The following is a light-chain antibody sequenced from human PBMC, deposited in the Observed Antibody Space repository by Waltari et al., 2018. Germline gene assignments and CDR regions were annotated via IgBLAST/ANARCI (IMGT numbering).Light chain of an antibody. CDR2: GAS. CDR3: QQYNNWPSWT. V-gene: IGKV3-15*01. J-gene: IGKJ1*01. Sequence: EIVMTQSPATLSVSTGERATLSCRASQSVSNNLAWYQQKPGQAPRLLIYGASTRATGIPARFSGSGSGTEFTLTISSMQSEDFAVYYCQQYNNWPSWTFGQGTKVEIK. CDR1: QSVSNN.